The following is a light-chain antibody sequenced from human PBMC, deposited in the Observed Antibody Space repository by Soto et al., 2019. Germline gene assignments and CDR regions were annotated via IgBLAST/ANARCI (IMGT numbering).Light chain of an antibody. CDR2: DVR. CDR1: SSDIGAYDY. CDR3: CAYGDSYRFV. V-gene: IGLV2-11*01. J-gene: IGLJ1*01. Sequence: QSVLTQPRSVSGSPGQSVTISCTGSSSDIGAYDYVSWYQRFPGKAPKVIIYDVRKRPSGVPDRFSGSKSGNAVSLTISGLQAEDEADYYCCAYGDSYRFVFGPGTKVTVL.